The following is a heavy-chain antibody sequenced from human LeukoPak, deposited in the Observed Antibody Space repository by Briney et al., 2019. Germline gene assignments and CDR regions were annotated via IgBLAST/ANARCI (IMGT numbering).Heavy chain of an antibody. D-gene: IGHD6-19*01. J-gene: IGHJ4*02. CDR2: ISGSGGST. CDR1: GFTFSSYA. CDR3: AKGTGYSSGWLFDY. Sequence: GGSLGLSCAASGFTFSSYAMSWVRQAPGKGLEWVSAISGSGGSTYYADSVKGRFTISRDNSKNTPYLQMNSLRAEDTAVYYCAKGTGYSSGWLFDYWGQGTLVTVSS. V-gene: IGHV3-23*01.